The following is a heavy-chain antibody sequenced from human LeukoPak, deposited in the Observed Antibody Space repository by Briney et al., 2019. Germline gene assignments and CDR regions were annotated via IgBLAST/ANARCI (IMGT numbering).Heavy chain of an antibody. CDR3: ARGTVGPDF. CDR2: IWYGGSNK. D-gene: IGHD4-23*01. J-gene: IGHJ4*02. CDR1: GFNFSSFV. Sequence: GGSLRLSCAASGFNFSSFVMHWVRQAPGKGLEWVAVIWYGGSNKYYADSVKGRFTISRDNSKNTLYLQMNSLGAEDTAVYYCARGTVGPDFWGQGILVTVSS. V-gene: IGHV3-33*01.